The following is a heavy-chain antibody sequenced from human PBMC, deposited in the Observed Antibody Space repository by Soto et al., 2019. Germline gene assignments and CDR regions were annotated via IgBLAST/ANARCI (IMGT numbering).Heavy chain of an antibody. CDR1: GGTFSSYT. Sequence: QVQLVQSGAEVKKPGSSVKVSCKASGGTFSSYTISWVRQAPGQGLEWMGRIIPILGIANYAQKFQGRVTITADKSTSTAYMELSSLRSEDTAVYYCARETYVTQDYYYYYYMDVWRKGTTVTVSS. CDR3: ARETYVTQDYYYYYYMDV. J-gene: IGHJ6*03. D-gene: IGHD2-21*02. V-gene: IGHV1-69*08. CDR2: IIPILGIA.